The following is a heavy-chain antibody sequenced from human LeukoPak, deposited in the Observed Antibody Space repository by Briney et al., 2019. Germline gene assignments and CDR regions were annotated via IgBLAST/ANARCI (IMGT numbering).Heavy chain of an antibody. CDR2: IWYDGSNK. D-gene: IGHD1-14*01. J-gene: IGHJ5*02. Sequence: GGSLRLSCAASGFTFSSYGMHWVRQAPGKGLEWVAVIWYDGSNKYYADSVKGRFTISRDNSKNTLYLQMNSLRAEDTAVYYCARDGPIPRRYEGWFDPWGQGTLVTVSS. CDR3: ARDGPIPRRYEGWFDP. CDR1: GFTFSSYG. V-gene: IGHV3-33*01.